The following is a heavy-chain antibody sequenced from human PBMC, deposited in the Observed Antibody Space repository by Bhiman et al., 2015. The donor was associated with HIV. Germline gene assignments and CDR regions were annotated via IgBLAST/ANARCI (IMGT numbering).Heavy chain of an antibody. D-gene: IGHD1-7*01. Sequence: EVQLVESGGGQVKPGGSLRLSCAASGFSFSSYIMNWVRQAPGKGLEWVSSISSSSSYIYYADSVKGRFTISRDNAKNSLYLQMNSLRAEDTAVYYCAREPGGTTQGRFDYWGRGTLVTVSS. J-gene: IGHJ4*02. CDR2: ISSSSSYI. V-gene: IGHV3-21*03. CDR1: GFSFSSYI. CDR3: AREPGGTTQGRFDY.